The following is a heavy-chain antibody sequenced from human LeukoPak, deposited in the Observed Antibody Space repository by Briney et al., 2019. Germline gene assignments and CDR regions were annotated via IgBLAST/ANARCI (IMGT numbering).Heavy chain of an antibody. CDR2: IKQDGSEK. CDR1: GFTFSNLW. V-gene: IGHV3-7*03. CDR3: ATSTAAAGTD. D-gene: IGHD6-13*01. J-gene: IGHJ4*02. Sequence: GGSLRLSCEASGFTFSNLWMSWVRQAPGKGLKWVASIKQDGSEKYYVDSVKGRFTISRDNAQNSLYLQTNSLRAEDTAIYYCATSTAAAGTDWGQGTLVTVSS.